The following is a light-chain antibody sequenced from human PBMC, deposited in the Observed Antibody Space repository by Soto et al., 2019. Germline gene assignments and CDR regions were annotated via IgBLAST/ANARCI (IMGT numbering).Light chain of an antibody. J-gene: IGKJ1*01. CDR3: QHYNSYSEA. Sequence: DIQMTQSPSTLSASVGDRVTITCRASQSLDTWLAWYQQKPGKAPKILISDASNLESGVPSRFSGSGSGTEFTLTISSLQPDDFATYYCQHYNSYSEAFGQGTKVDIK. CDR2: DAS. CDR1: QSLDTW. V-gene: IGKV1-5*01.